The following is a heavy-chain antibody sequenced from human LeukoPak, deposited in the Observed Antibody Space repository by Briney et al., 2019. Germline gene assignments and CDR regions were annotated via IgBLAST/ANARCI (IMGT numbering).Heavy chain of an antibody. CDR3: ARARWELLPFDY. CDR2: IYTSGST. Sequence: SETLSLTCTVSGGSISSGSYYWSWIRQPAGKGLEWIGRIYTSGSTNYNPSLKSRVTISVDTSKNQFSLKLSSVTAADTAVYYCARARWELLPFDYWGQGTLVTVSS. D-gene: IGHD1-26*01. V-gene: IGHV4-61*02. CDR1: GGSISSGSYY. J-gene: IGHJ4*02.